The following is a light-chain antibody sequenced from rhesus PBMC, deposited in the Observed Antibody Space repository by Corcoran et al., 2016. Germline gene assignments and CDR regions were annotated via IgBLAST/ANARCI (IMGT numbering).Light chain of an antibody. V-gene: IGKV1-25*01. CDR3: QHYYSAPFT. CDR2: EAS. Sequence: DIQMTQSPSSLSASVGDRVTITCRASQYISNDLAWYQQKPWETPNVLIYEASILQSGVPSRFSGSESETDFRLTIRYLESKDFATYYCQHYYSAPFTFGPGTKLGI. CDR1: QYISND. J-gene: IGKJ3*01.